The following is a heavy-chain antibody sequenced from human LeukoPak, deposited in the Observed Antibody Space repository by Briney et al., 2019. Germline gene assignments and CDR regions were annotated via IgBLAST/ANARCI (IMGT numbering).Heavy chain of an antibody. J-gene: IGHJ4*02. CDR1: GFTFSSYA. CDR2: ISGSGGST. D-gene: IGHD3-22*01. Sequence: PGGSLRLSCAASGFTFSSYAMSWVRQAPGKGLEWVSAISGSGGSTYYADSVKGRFTISRDNSKNTLYLQMNSLRAEDTAVYYCANYDTMIVELDYWGQGTLVTVSS. CDR3: ANYDTMIVELDY. V-gene: IGHV3-23*01.